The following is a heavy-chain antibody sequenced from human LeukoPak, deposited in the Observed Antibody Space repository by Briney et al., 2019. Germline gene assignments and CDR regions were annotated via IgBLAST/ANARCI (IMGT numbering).Heavy chain of an antibody. CDR2: IYYSGST. J-gene: IGHJ5*02. CDR1: GGSISSSSYY. V-gene: IGHV4-39*01. Sequence: KTSETLSLTCTVSGGSISSSSYYWGWIRQPPGKGLEWIGSIYYSGSTYYNPSLKSRVTISVDTSKNQFSLKLSSVTAADTAVYYCARRGKYQLLFVDPWGQGTLVTVSS. CDR3: ARRGKYQLLFVDP. D-gene: IGHD2-2*01.